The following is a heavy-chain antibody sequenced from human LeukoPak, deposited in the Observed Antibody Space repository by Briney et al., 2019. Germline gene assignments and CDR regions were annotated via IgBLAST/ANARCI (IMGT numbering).Heavy chain of an antibody. J-gene: IGHJ4*02. Sequence: GGSLRLSCAASGFMFTSYWMSWVRQAPGKGLEWVAYINQDGSAKYYVDSVEGRFTISRDNAKNSLYLQMNSLRAEDTAVYYCARDSGSFYFDFDYWGQGTLVTVSS. D-gene: IGHD1-26*01. CDR1: GFMFTSYW. CDR3: ARDSGSFYFDFDY. CDR2: INQDGSAK. V-gene: IGHV3-7*01.